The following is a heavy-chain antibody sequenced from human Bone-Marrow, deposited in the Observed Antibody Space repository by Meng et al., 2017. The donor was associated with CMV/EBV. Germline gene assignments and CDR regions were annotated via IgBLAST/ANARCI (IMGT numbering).Heavy chain of an antibody. CDR1: GYTFTSYG. J-gene: IGHJ4*02. Sequence: ASVKVSCKASGYTFTSYGISWVRQAPGQGLEWMGWISAYNGNTNYAQKLQGRVTMTTDTSTSTAYMELRSLRSDDTAVYYCARVPPRGLEWLLMYYWGQRTLVTVSS. V-gene: IGHV1-18*01. D-gene: IGHD3-3*01. CDR2: ISAYNGNT. CDR3: ARVPPRGLEWLLMYY.